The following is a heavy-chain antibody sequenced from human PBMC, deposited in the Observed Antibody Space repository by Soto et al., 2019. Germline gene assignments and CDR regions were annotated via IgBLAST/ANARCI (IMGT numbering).Heavy chain of an antibody. V-gene: IGHV4-30-2*01. CDR1: GGSISIGGYS. CDR3: ARGRDYYDSSGYYFLYAFDI. Sequence: PSETLSLTCAVSGGSISIGGYSWSWIRHPPGKGLEWIGYIYHSGSTYYNPSLKSRVTISVDRSKNQFSLKLSSVTAADTAVYYCARGRDYYDSSGYYFLYAFDIWGQGTMVTVSS. J-gene: IGHJ3*02. D-gene: IGHD3-22*01. CDR2: IYHSGST.